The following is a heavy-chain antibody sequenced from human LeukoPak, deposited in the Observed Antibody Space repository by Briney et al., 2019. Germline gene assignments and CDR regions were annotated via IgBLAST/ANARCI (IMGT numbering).Heavy chain of an antibody. CDR2: INHSGST. CDR3: ASGYSYGYNALDY. J-gene: IGHJ4*02. Sequence: SETLSLTCAVYGGSSSGYYWNWIRQPPGKGLEWIGEINHSGSTNYNPSLKSRVTISVDTSKNQFSLKLSSVTAADTAVYYCASGYSYGYNALDYWGQGTLVTVSS. V-gene: IGHV4-34*01. CDR1: GGSSSGYY. D-gene: IGHD5-18*01.